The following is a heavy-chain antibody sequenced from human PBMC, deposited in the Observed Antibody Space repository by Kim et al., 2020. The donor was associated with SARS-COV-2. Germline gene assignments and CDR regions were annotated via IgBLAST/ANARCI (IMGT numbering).Heavy chain of an antibody. Sequence: SETLSLTCTVSGGSISSSNYYWGWIRQPPGKGLEWIGSIYYSGSTYYNPSLKSRVTISVDTSENQFSLNLRSVSAADTSVYYCARHVREVRGVMPAVVGQFDSWGQGTLVTVSS. CDR1: GGSISSSNYY. CDR3: ARHVREVRGVMPAVVGQFDS. D-gene: IGHD3-10*01. V-gene: IGHV4-39*01. J-gene: IGHJ5*01. CDR2: IYYSGST.